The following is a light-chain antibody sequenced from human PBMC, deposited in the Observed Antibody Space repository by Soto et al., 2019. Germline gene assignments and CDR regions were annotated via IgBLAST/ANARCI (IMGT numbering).Light chain of an antibody. J-gene: IGKJ5*01. Sequence: DIQMTQSPSTLSASLGDRVNITCRASQSLNNDLAWYQQKPGKAPNLLIYDASTLERGVPSRFSGTGSGTEFTLAINSLQPDDFATYYCQKYHRSSINFGQGTRREIK. CDR1: QSLNND. V-gene: IGKV1-5*01. CDR2: DAS. CDR3: QKYHRSSIN.